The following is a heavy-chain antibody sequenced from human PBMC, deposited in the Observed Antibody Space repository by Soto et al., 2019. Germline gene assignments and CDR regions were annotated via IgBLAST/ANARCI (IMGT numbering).Heavy chain of an antibody. CDR3: AREANYYGSGRALDY. CDR2: ISYDGSNK. D-gene: IGHD3-10*01. J-gene: IGHJ4*02. CDR1: GFTFSSYA. V-gene: IGHV3-30-3*01. Sequence: GGSLRLSCAASGFTFSSYAMHWVRQALGKGLEWVAVISYDGSNKYYADSVKGRFTISRDNSKNTLYLQMNSLRAEDTAVYYCAREANYYGSGRALDYWGQGTLVTVSS.